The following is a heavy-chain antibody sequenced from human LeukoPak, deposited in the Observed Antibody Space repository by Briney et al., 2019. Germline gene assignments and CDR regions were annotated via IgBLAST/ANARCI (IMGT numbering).Heavy chain of an antibody. CDR1: GGSFSGYY. V-gene: IGHV4-34*01. CDR2: INHSGST. D-gene: IGHD6-13*01. J-gene: IGHJ5*02. Sequence: SETLSLTCAVYGGSFSGYYWSWIRQPPVKGLEWIGEINHSGSTNYNPSLKSRVTISVDTSKNQFSLKLSSVTAADTAVYYCARVFLKQQLVRRWFDPWGQGTLVTVSS. CDR3: ARVFLKQQLVRRWFDP.